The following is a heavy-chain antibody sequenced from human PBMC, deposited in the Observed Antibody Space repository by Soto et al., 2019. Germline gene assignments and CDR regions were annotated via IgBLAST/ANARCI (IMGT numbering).Heavy chain of an antibody. CDR3: ATISLCSGGSCYYNWFAP. CDR2: FDPEDGET. CDR1: GYTLTELS. D-gene: IGHD2-15*01. V-gene: IGHV1-24*01. Sequence: QVQLVQSGAEVKKPGASVKVSCKVSGYTLTELSMHWVRQAPGKGLEWMGGFDPEDGETIYAQKFQGRVTMTEDTSTDTAYMELRSLRSEDSAVYYCATISLCSGGSCYYNWFAPWGQGPLVTVSS. J-gene: IGHJ5*02.